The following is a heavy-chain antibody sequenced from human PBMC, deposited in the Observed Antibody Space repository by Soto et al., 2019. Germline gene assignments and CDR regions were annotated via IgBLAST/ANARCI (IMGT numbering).Heavy chain of an antibody. J-gene: IGHJ3*02. D-gene: IGHD6-19*01. CDR3: AIHYSSGWLDAFDI. CDR1: GFTFSSYE. Sequence: EVQLVESGGGLVQPGGSLRLSCAASGFTFSSYEMNWVRQAPGKGLEWVSYISSSGSTIYYADSVKGRLTISRDNAKNSLYLQMNGLRAEDRAVYYCAIHYSSGWLDAFDIWGQGTMVTVSS. CDR2: ISSSGSTI. V-gene: IGHV3-48*03.